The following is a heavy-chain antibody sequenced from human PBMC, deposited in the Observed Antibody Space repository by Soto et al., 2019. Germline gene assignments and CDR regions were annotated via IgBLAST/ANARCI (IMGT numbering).Heavy chain of an antibody. V-gene: IGHV3-15*01. Sequence: EVQLVESGGGLVKPGGSLRLSCAASGFTFSNAWMSWVRQAPGKGLEWVGRIKSKTDGGTTDYAAPVKGRFTISRDDSTNTLYLQMTSLKTVDTAVYYCTTEVLTTVASGYYYYGMDVWGQGTTVTVSS. CDR1: GFTFSNAW. CDR2: IKSKTDGGTT. J-gene: IGHJ6*02. CDR3: TTEVLTTVASGYYYYGMDV. D-gene: IGHD4-17*01.